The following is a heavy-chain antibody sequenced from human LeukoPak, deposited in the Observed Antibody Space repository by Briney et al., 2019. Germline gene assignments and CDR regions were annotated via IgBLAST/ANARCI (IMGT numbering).Heavy chain of an antibody. J-gene: IGHJ6*02. CDR1: GGSISNGAYY. CDR2: IYQSGST. V-gene: IGHV4-30-2*01. CDR3: ARDRSLDV. Sequence: SETLSLTCTVSGGSISNGAYYWSWIRQPPGKGLEWIGYIYQSGSTYYNPSLKSRVTISIDRSKNQFSLKLSSVTAADTAVYYCARDRSLDVWGQGTTVTVSS.